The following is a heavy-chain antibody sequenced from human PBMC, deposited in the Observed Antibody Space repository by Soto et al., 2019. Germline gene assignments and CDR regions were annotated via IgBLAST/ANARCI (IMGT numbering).Heavy chain of an antibody. V-gene: IGHV4-34*01. Sequence: SETLSLTCAVYGGSFTGYYWSWIRQPPGKGLEWIGEINHSGSTNYNPSLKSRVTISVDTSKNQFSLKLSSVTAADTAVYYCARGRVAVAGTRWFDPWGQGTLVTVSS. CDR1: GGSFTGYY. CDR2: INHSGST. J-gene: IGHJ5*02. D-gene: IGHD6-19*01. CDR3: ARGRVAVAGTRWFDP.